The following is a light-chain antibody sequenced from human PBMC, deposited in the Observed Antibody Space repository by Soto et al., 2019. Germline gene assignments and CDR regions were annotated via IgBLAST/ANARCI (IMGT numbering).Light chain of an antibody. J-gene: IGLJ1*01. CDR2: EVS. CDR3: SSYTSTSTYV. Sequence: QSVLTQPASVSGSPGQSITISCTGTSSDVGGYNYVSWYQQHPGKALKLMIYEVSERPSGVSNRFSGSNSGNTASLTISGLQAEDEADYYCSSYTSTSTYVFGTGTQLTVL. V-gene: IGLV2-14*01. CDR1: SSDVGGYNY.